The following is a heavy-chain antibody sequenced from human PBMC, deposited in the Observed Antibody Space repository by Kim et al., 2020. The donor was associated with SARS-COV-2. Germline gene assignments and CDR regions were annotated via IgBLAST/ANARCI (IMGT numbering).Heavy chain of an antibody. D-gene: IGHD4-17*01. CDR3: VVTNRIYGLGGN. CDR1: GYTFTNYG. Sequence: ASVKVSCKASGYTFTNYGITWVRQAPGQGLEWMGWISAYDGNTNYAQNLQGRVTMTTDTSTTTAYMELRSLRSDDTAVYYCVVTNRIYGLGGNWGQGTLVTVSS. CDR2: ISAYDGNT. J-gene: IGHJ4*02. V-gene: IGHV1-18*04.